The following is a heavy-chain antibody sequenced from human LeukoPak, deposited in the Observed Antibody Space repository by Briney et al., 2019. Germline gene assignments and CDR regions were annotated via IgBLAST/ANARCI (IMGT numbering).Heavy chain of an antibody. CDR2: IYSGGST. Sequence: GGSLRLSCAASGFTVSSNYMTWVRQAPGKGLEWVSVIYSGGSTYYADSVKGRFTISRDNSKNTLYLQMNSLRAEDTAVYYCARVRGFGELWLDYWGQGTLVTVSS. J-gene: IGHJ4*02. V-gene: IGHV3-66*01. CDR3: ARVRGFGELWLDY. D-gene: IGHD3-10*01. CDR1: GFTVSSNY.